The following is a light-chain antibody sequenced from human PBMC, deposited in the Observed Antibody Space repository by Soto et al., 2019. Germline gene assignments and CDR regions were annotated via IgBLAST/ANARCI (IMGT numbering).Light chain of an antibody. CDR3: LHDYNFPYT. CDR1: QPVFIRY. Sequence: ETVLTQSPGTLSLSPGERATLSCRASQPVFIRYLAWYQQKPGQAPRLLIYGASTRATGIPDRFSGSGSGTDFTLTVSRLEPEDFATYYCLHDYNFPYTFGQGTKVEIK. J-gene: IGKJ2*01. V-gene: IGKV3-20*01. CDR2: GAS.